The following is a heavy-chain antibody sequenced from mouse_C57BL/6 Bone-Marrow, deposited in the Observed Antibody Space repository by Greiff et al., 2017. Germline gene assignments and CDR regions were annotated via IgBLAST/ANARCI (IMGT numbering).Heavy chain of an antibody. CDR2: IYPRSGNT. V-gene: IGHV1-81*01. D-gene: IGHD2-2*01. CDR3: ARSRWLPYAY. J-gene: IGHJ3*01. CDR1: GYTFTSYG. Sequence: VQLRQSGAELARPGASVKLSCKASGYTFTSYGISWVKQRTGQGLEWIGEIYPRSGNTYYNEKFKGKATLTADKSSSTAYMELRSLTSEDSAVYFCARSRWLPYAYWGQGTLVTVSA.